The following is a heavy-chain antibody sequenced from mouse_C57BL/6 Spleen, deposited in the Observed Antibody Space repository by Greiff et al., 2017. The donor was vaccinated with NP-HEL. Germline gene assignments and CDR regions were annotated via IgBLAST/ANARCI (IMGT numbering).Heavy chain of an antibody. CDR2: ISSGSSTI. CDR1: GFTFSDYG. D-gene: IGHD2-4*01. Sequence: EVMLVESGGGLVKPGGSLKLFCAASGFTFSDYGMHWVRQAPEKGLEWVAYISSGSSTIYYADTVKGRFTISRDNAKNTLFLQMTSLRSEDTAMYYCARAELYDYEKLAYWGQGTLVTVSA. J-gene: IGHJ3*01. CDR3: ARAELYDYEKLAY. V-gene: IGHV5-17*01.